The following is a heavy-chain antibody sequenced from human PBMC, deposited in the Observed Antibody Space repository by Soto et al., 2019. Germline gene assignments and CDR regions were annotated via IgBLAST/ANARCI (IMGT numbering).Heavy chain of an antibody. Sequence: QVQLVQSGAEVKKPGASVKVSCKASGYTFTSYDINWVRQATGQGLEWMGWMNPNSGNTGYAQKFQGRVTMTRNTSIRTAYMELSSLRSEDTAVYYCARGKRYCSGGSCLYYFDYWGQGTLVTVSS. D-gene: IGHD2-15*01. J-gene: IGHJ4*02. V-gene: IGHV1-8*01. CDR1: GYTFTSYD. CDR3: ARGKRYCSGGSCLYYFDY. CDR2: MNPNSGNT.